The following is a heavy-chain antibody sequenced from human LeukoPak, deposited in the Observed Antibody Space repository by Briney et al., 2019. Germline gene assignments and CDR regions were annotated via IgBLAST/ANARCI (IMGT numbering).Heavy chain of an antibody. CDR2: IDWDDDK. D-gene: IGHD3-22*01. V-gene: IGHV2-70*11. CDR3: ARIRYYYDSSGYYNYYYYYMDV. J-gene: IGHJ6*03. CDR1: GFSLSTSGMC. Sequence: SGPTLVNPTQTLTLTCTFSGFSLSTSGMCVSWIRQPPGKALEWLARIDWDDDKYYSTSLKTRLTISKDTSKNQVVLTMTNMDPVDTATYYCARIRYYYDSSGYYNYYYYYMDVWGKGTTVTISS.